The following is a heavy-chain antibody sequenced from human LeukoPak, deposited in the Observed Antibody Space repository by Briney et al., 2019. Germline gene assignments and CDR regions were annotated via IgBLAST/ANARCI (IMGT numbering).Heavy chain of an antibody. D-gene: IGHD6-6*01. V-gene: IGHV3-30-3*02. CDR2: ISYDGSNK. CDR1: GFPFSSYA. CDR3: AKSRIAARLYYFDY. Sequence: GGSLRLSCAASGFPFSSYAMHGVRPAPGKGLEWVAVISYDGSNKYYADSVKGRFTISRDNSKNTLYLQMNSLRAEDTAVYYCAKSRIAARLYYFDYWGQGTLVTVSS. J-gene: IGHJ4*02.